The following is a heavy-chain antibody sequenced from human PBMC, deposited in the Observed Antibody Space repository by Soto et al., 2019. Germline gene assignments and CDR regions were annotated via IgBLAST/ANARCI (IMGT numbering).Heavy chain of an antibody. CDR2: IGFNGRNE. CDR1: GFTFSSYA. D-gene: IGHD6-13*01. Sequence: GGSLRLSCAASGFTFSSYAMTWVRQAPGKGLEWVSVIGFNGRNENYADSVKGRFTVSRDNSRNTLYLQMNSLRVEDTAVYFCAREIGYSSTWPAYWGQGTLVTVSS. V-gene: IGHV3-23*01. J-gene: IGHJ4*02. CDR3: AREIGYSSTWPAY.